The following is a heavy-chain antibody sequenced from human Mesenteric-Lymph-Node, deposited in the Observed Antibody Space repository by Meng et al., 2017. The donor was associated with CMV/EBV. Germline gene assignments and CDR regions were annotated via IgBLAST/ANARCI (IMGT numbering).Heavy chain of an antibody. CDR2: VKPDGSEK. CDR3: AREGAYYDNLERGYGLDV. D-gene: IGHD3-22*01. CDR1: GFTFSAYW. J-gene: IGHJ6*02. V-gene: IGHV3-7*01. Sequence: GESLKISCAASGFTFSAYWMTWVRQAPGKGLEWVANVKPDGSEKHYVDSVKGRFTISRDNAKNSLYLQMNSLRTEDTAVYYCAREGAYYDNLERGYGLDVWGQGTTVTGLL.